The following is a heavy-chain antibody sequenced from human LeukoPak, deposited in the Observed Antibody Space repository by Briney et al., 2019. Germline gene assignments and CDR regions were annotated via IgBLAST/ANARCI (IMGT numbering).Heavy chain of an antibody. J-gene: IGHJ4*02. V-gene: IGHV3-74*01. CDR2: INTDGSST. Sequence: GSLRLSCVASGFTFSNNWMHWVRQAPGKGLVWVSRINTDGSSTTYADSVKGRFTISRDNAKNTLYLQMNSLRAEDTAVYYCCTSAGYWGQGTLVTAFS. CDR3: CTSAGY. D-gene: IGHD1-14*01. CDR1: GFTFSNNW.